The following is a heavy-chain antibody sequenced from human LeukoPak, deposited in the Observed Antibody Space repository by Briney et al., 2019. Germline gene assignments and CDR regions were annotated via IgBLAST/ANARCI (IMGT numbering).Heavy chain of an antibody. CDR3: AKKGLGFYPSGMDV. J-gene: IGHJ6*02. CDR2: ISGSGGST. V-gene: IGHV3-23*01. Sequence: GGSLRLSCAASGFTFSSYAMSWVRQVPGKGLEGVSGISGSGGSTYYADSVKGRFTISRDNSKKTLYLQMNSLRAEDTAVYYCAKKGLGFYPSGMDVWGQGTTVTVSS. D-gene: IGHD1-26*01. CDR1: GFTFSSYA.